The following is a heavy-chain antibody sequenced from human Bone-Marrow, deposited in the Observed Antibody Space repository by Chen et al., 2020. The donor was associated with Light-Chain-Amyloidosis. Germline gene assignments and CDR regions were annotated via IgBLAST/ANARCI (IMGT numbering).Heavy chain of an antibody. CDR2: VSGSTVST. CDR3: TRKGGYFDF. J-gene: IGHJ4*02. CDR1: GFNFSSFG. D-gene: IGHD3-10*01. Sequence: EVQLVESGGGLVQPGGSLRLSCATSGFNFSSFGMSWVRQAPGKGLEWVSTVSGSTVSTYYAGAVKGRFIISRDNSKSTLYLQMNSLRAGDTAVYFCTRKGGYFDFWGQGPLVPVPP. V-gene: IGHV3-23*04.